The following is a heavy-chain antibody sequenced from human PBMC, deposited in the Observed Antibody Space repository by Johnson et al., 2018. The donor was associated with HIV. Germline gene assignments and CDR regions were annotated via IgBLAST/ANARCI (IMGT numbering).Heavy chain of an antibody. CDR3: AKWKYCSGDYCYSEFGVFDDAFDI. D-gene: IGHD2-21*01. CDR2: IRYDGSNK. CDR1: GFTFSNYP. Sequence: HVQLVESGGGVVRPGRSLRLSCAASGFTFSNYPMHWVRQTPGKGLEWVAFIRYDGSNKYYADSVKGRFTISRDNSKNTLHLQMNSLRAEDTAVYYCAKWKYCSGDYCYSEFGVFDDAFDIWGQGTMVTVSS. V-gene: IGHV3-30*02. J-gene: IGHJ3*02.